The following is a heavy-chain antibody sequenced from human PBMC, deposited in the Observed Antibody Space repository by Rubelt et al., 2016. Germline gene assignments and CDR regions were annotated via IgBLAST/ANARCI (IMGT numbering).Heavy chain of an antibody. J-gene: IGHJ4*02. D-gene: IGHD1-26*01. V-gene: IGHV4-34*01. CDR3: ARTLSGSYYEAFDY. Sequence: LGGIGEINHSGSTNYNPSLKSRVTISVDTSKNQFSLKLSSVTAADTAVYYCARTLSGSYYEAFDYWGQGTLVTVSS. CDR2: INHSGST.